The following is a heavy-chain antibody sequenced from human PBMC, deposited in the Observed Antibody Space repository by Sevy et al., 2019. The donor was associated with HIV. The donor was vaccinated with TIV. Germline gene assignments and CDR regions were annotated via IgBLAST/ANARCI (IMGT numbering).Heavy chain of an antibody. J-gene: IGHJ3*02. CDR3: ARDGYRDAFDI. CDR1: GFTFSNYN. D-gene: IGHD5-12*01. Sequence: GGSLRLSCAASGFTFSNYNMNWVRQAPGKGLEWVSSISSSSTYIYYADSVKGRFTISRDNAKKSLYLQMNSLRVEDTALYYCARDGYRDAFDIWGQGTMVTVSS. V-gene: IGHV3-21*01. CDR2: ISSSSTYI.